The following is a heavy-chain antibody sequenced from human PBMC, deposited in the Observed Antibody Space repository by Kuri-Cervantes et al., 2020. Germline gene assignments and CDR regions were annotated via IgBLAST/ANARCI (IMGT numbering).Heavy chain of an antibody. CDR1: GGTFSSYA. J-gene: IGHJ4*02. CDR2: IIPIFGTA. CDR3: ARGEGPGAYCGGDCYQRPDY. Sequence: SVKVFCKASGGTFSSYAISWVRQAPGQGLEWMGGIIPIFGTANYAQKFQGRVTITADESTSTAYMELSSLRSEDTAVYYCARGEGPGAYCGGDCYQRPDYWGQGTLVTV. D-gene: IGHD2-21*02. V-gene: IGHV1-69*13.